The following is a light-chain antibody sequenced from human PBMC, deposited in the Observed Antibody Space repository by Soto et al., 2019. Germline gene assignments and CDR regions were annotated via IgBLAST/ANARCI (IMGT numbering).Light chain of an antibody. CDR1: SGDVGTYDY. CDR3: CSFSTSGTHV. V-gene: IGLV2-14*01. CDR2: DVN. Sequence: QSALTQPASVSGSPGQSITISCTGTSGDVGTYDYVSWHQQHPGKAPKLIIYDVNNRPSGVSSRFSGSKSGNTASLTISGLQAEDEADYYCCSFSTSGTHVFGTGTKVTVL. J-gene: IGLJ1*01.